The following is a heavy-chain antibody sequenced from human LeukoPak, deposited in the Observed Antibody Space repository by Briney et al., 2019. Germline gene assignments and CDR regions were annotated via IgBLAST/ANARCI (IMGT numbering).Heavy chain of an antibody. J-gene: IGHJ4*02. V-gene: IGHV3-48*01. CDR1: GFTFSSYS. CDR3: ARDRFCSGGNCYSHFDY. D-gene: IGHD2-15*01. CDR2: ISSSSTTI. Sequence: GGSLRLSCAASGFTFSSYSMMWVRQAPGKGLEWVSYISSSSTTIHYADSVKGRFTISRDNAKNSVYLQMNSLRAEDTAVYYCARDRFCSGGNCYSHFDYWGQGTLVTVSS.